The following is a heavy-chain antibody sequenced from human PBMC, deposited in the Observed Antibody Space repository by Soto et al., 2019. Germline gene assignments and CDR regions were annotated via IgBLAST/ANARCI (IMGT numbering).Heavy chain of an antibody. V-gene: IGHV5-51*01. CDR3: ARQRYTYGLVDY. CDR1: GYTFTTYW. J-gene: IGHJ4*02. D-gene: IGHD5-18*01. CDR2: ISPGNSNI. Sequence: PGESLKISCKGSGYTFTTYWIAWVRQMPGKGPEWMGIISPGNSNIRYSPSFQGQVTISVDKSISTAFLHWSSLKASDTAMYYCARQRYTYGLVDYWGQGTLVTVSS.